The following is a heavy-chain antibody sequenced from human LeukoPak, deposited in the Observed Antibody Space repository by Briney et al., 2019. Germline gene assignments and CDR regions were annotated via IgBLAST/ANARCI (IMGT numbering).Heavy chain of an antibody. CDR3: ARGRGLSMVRGVISAY. Sequence: ASVKVSCKASGYTFTSYDINWVRQVTGQGLEWMGWMNPNSGNTGYAQKFQGRVTMTRNTSISTAYMELSSLRSEDTAVYYCARGRGLSMVRGVISAYWGQGTLVTVSS. V-gene: IGHV1-8*01. CDR1: GYTFTSYD. J-gene: IGHJ4*02. CDR2: MNPNSGNT. D-gene: IGHD3-10*01.